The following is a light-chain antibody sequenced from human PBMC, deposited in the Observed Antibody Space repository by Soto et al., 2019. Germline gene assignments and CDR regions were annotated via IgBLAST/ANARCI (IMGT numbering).Light chain of an antibody. Sequence: DIQLTQSPSFLSASVGDRVTVTCRASQGITTYLAWFQQKPGKAPKFLIYPASTLQPGVPSRFSGLGSGTEFSLTFNNLQPEDFATYYCQQLAAYPHTFGQGTKLEIK. CDR2: PAS. CDR3: QQLAAYPHT. V-gene: IGKV1-9*01. CDR1: QGITTY. J-gene: IGKJ2*01.